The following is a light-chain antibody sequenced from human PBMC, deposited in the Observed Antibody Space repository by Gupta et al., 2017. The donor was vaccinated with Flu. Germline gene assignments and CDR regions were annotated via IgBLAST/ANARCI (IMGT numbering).Light chain of an antibody. V-gene: IGLV8-61*01. J-gene: IGLJ3*02. CDR2: KTH. CDR1: SESVSTLHY. Sequence: QTVVTQEPSFSVSPGGTVTLTCGLNSESVSTLHYASWYQQTPGQAPRTLIYKTHSRSSGVPDRFSGSILGNKAALTITGAQADDESYYNCVLYMHGGTWVFGGGTKVTVL. CDR3: VLYMHGGTWV.